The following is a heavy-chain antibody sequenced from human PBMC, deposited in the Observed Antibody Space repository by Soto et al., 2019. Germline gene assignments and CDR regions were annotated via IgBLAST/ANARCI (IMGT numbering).Heavy chain of an antibody. CDR1: GFTFRNAW. V-gene: IGHV3-15*01. J-gene: IGHJ4*02. D-gene: IGHD6-6*01. CDR2: IKNKIDGATT. Sequence: EVQLVESGGGLVWPGGSLRLSCEASGFTFRNAWMTWVRQAPGKGLEWVGRIKNKIDGATTDYAAPVKGRFTISRDDSKNTVYLQMDSLKTEDTAVYYCTTDYDWRLPYCPWSCQYSSSSDYWGQGVLVTVSS. CDR3: TTDYDWRLPYCPWSCQYSSSSDY.